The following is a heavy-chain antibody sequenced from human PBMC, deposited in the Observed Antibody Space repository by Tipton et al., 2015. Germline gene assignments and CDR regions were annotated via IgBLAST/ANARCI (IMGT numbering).Heavy chain of an antibody. D-gene: IGHD3-22*01. CDR3: ARLRGYYYTEDDY. Sequence: QSGAEVKKPGASVKISCKASGYTFTSRYVHWVRQAPGQGLERMGIINPNGGNTNYAQRFQGRLTMTSDTSTSTLYMEVSDLQSEYTAVYYCARLRGYYYTEDDYWGQGSLVIVSS. V-gene: IGHV1-46*01. CDR1: GYTFTSRY. CDR2: INPNGGNT. J-gene: IGHJ4*02.